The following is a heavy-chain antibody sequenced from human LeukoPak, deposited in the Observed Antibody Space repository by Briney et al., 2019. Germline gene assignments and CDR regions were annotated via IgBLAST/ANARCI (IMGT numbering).Heavy chain of an antibody. CDR1: GYTFTGCY. Sequence: GASVKVSCKASGYTFTGCYMHWVRQAPGQGLEWMGWINPNSGGTNYAQKFQGRVTMTRDTSISTAYMELSRLRSDDTAVYYCARVTYSGSFYFDYWGQGTLVTVSS. D-gene: IGHD1-26*01. J-gene: IGHJ4*02. CDR2: INPNSGGT. V-gene: IGHV1-2*02. CDR3: ARVTYSGSFYFDY.